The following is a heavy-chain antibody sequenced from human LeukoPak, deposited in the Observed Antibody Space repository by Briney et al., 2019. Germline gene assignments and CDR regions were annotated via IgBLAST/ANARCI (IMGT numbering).Heavy chain of an antibody. D-gene: IGHD1-26*01. CDR2: ISTSSSTI. CDR1: GSTFSSYC. V-gene: IGHV3-48*02. CDR3: VRDFLVGDPYAFDL. Sequence: GGSESLVCAPSGSTFSSYCMNWVRQAPGKGLEWVSYISTSSSTIQYADSVKGRFTISRDNGKNSLYLQMNSLRDEDTAVYYCVRDFLVGDPYAFDLWGKTVIVSVSS. J-gene: IGHJ3*01.